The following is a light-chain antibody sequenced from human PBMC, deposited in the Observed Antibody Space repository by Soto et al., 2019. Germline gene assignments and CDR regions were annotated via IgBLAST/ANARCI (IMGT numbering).Light chain of an antibody. CDR1: QSVSSY. Sequence: EVALSQSPATLSLSTGERATLSCRASQSVSSYLAWYQQKPGQAPRLLIYDASNRATGIPARFSGSGSGTDFTLTISSREPEDLAVYYCQQRSNWPPVTFGGGTKVDI. V-gene: IGKV3-11*01. J-gene: IGKJ4*01. CDR3: QQRSNWPPVT. CDR2: DAS.